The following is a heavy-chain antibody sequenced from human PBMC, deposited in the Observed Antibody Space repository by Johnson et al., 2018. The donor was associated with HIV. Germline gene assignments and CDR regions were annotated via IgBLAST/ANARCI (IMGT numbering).Heavy chain of an antibody. V-gene: IGHV3-64*07. CDR2: ISSNGGTT. Sequence: MLLVESGGCLVQPGGSLRLSCAASGFTFSAYAMHWVRQAPGKGLESVSVISSNGGTTYYADSVKGRFTISRDNSKNTLYLQMGSLRAEDMAVYYCAKDLHDNSGWRGAFDIWGNYDFDVWGQGTMVTVSS. CDR1: GFTFSAYA. J-gene: IGHJ3*01. CDR3: AKDLHDNSGWRGAFDIWGNYDFDV. D-gene: IGHD6-19*01.